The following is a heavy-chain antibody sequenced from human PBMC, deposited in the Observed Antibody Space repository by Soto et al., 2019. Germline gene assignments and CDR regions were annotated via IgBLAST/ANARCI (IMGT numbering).Heavy chain of an antibody. CDR3: ATGWMGGNRWVLYY. D-gene: IGHD5-12*01. CDR2: FDPEDGET. V-gene: IGHV1-24*01. J-gene: IGHJ4*02. CDR1: GYTLTELS. Sequence: ASVKVSCKVSGYTLTELSMHWVRQAPGKGLEWMGGFDPEDGETIYAQKFQGRVTMTEDTSTDTAYMELSSLRSEDTAVYYCATGWMGGNRWVLYYWGQGTLVTVSS.